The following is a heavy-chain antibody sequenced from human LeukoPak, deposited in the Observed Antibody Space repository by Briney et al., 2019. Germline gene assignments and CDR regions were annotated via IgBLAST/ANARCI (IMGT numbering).Heavy chain of an antibody. CDR3: ARGIREDDYNPDGYSYYYMDV. CDR1: GGSISGTYY. D-gene: IGHD5-24*01. CDR2: IHHSGST. V-gene: IGHV4-61*01. J-gene: IGHJ6*03. Sequence: PSETLSLTCSVSGGSISGTYYWTWIRQPPGKALEWIGYIHHSGSTNYNPSLKRRVAISTDTSNKQFSLTLRSVTAADTAIYYCARGIREDDYNPDGYSYYYMDVWAKGTTVTVS.